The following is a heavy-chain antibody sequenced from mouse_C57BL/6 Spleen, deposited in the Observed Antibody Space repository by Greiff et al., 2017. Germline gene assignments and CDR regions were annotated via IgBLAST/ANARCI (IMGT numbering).Heavy chain of an antibody. D-gene: IGHD1-1*01. Sequence: QVQLQQPGAELVKPGASVKVSCKASGYTFTSYWMHWVKQRPGQGLEWIGRIHPSDSDTNYNQKFKGKATLTVDKSSSTAYMQLSSLTSEDSAVYYCAILGTTVVGPLHAMDYWGQGTSVTVAS. CDR2: IHPSDSDT. J-gene: IGHJ4*01. CDR1: GYTFTSYW. CDR3: AILGTTVVGPLHAMDY. V-gene: IGHV1-74*01.